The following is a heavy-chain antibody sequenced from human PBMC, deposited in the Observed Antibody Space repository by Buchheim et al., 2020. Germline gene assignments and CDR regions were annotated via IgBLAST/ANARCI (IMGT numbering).Heavy chain of an antibody. V-gene: IGHV4-59*12. CDR3: ARELDYGDYALGY. D-gene: IGHD4-17*01. Sequence: QVQLQESGPGLVKPSETLSLTCTVSGGSISSYYWSWIRQPPGKGLEWIGYIYYSGSTYYNPSLKSRVTISVDTSKNQFSLKLSSVTAADPAVYYCARELDYGDYALGYWGQGTL. CDR2: IYYSGST. J-gene: IGHJ4*02. CDR1: GGSISSYY.